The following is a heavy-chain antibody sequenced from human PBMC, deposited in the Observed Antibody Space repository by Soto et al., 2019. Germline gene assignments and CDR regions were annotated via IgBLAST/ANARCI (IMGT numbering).Heavy chain of an antibody. D-gene: IGHD1-7*01. CDR1: GGSIRSYY. CDR2: IYTSGST. CDR3: ARNAYNWNYFDP. J-gene: IGHJ5*02. Sequence: SETLSLTCTVSGGSIRSYYCSWIRQPAGKGLEWIGRIYTSGSTNYNPSLKSRVTMSVDTSKNQFSLKLSSVTAADTAVYYCARNAYNWNYFDPWGQGTLVTVSS. V-gene: IGHV4-4*07.